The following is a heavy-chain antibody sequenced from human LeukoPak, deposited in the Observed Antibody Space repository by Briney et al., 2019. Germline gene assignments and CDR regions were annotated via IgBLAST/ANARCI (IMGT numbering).Heavy chain of an antibody. J-gene: IGHJ4*02. CDR2: ISWEGDTT. Sequence: PGGSLRLSCAASGFTFDDYAMHWVRQAPGKGLEWVSLISWEGDTTYYADSVRGRFTISRDNSKNSLYLQMNSLTADDTAFYYCTRDTDYGSATNYFDHWGQATLVSVSS. D-gene: IGHD3-10*01. CDR1: GFTFDDYA. V-gene: IGHV3-43D*04. CDR3: TRDTDYGSATNYFDH.